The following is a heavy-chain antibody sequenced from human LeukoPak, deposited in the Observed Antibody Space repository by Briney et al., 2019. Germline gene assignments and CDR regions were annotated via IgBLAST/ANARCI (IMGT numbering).Heavy chain of an antibody. CDR1: GGSISSYY. V-gene: IGHV4-59*01. D-gene: IGHD3-10*01. J-gene: IGHJ4*02. Sequence: SETLSLTCTVSGGSISSYYWSWIRQPPGKGLEWIGYIYYSGSTNYNPSLKSRVAISVDTSKNQFSLKLSSVTAADTAVYYCARGRITMVRGVLKTAYYFDYWGLGTLVTVSS. CDR3: ARGRITMVRGVLKTAYYFDY. CDR2: IYYSGST.